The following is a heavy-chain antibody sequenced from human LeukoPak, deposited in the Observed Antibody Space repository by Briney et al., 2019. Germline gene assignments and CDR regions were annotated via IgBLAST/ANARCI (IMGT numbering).Heavy chain of an antibody. CDR1: GFTFSGFG. Sequence: GVSLRLSCAASGFTFSGFGMHGVRQAPGKGLEWVAVIWYEGSNKYYADSVKGRFTISRDNPKNTLYVQMNSLRAEDTAVYYCARGRGADYGGNSGYFDYWGQGTLVTVSS. V-gene: IGHV3-33*01. J-gene: IGHJ4*02. CDR2: IWYEGSNK. CDR3: ARGRGADYGGNSGYFDY. D-gene: IGHD4-23*01.